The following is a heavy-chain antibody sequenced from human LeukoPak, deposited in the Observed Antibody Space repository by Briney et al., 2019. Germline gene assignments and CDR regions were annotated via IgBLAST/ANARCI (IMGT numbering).Heavy chain of an antibody. V-gene: IGHV4-34*01. CDR2: INHSGST. J-gene: IGHJ6*02. D-gene: IGHD2-2*01. CDR3: ARGPHRYCSSTTCPGSPYYHGLDV. Sequence: PSETLSLTCAVYGGSFSGYYWSWIRQPPGKGLEWIGEINHSGSTNYNPSLKSRVTISVDTSKNQFSLKLTSVTAADTAVYYCARGPHRYCSSTTCPGSPYYHGLDVWGQGTTVTVSS. CDR1: GGSFSGYY.